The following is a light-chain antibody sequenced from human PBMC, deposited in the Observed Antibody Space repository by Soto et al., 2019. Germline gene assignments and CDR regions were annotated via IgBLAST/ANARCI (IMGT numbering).Light chain of an antibody. Sequence: IQITQYPFSVSACAPSRADPTCRWSQGISSWLAWYQQKPGKSPTLLIYKASNLQTGVPSRFSGSGSGTDFTLTISSLQTEDFATYYCKQTSSFPLTFGGGTKVDIK. CDR1: QGISSW. V-gene: IGKV1-12*01. CDR2: KAS. J-gene: IGKJ4*01. CDR3: KQTSSFPLT.